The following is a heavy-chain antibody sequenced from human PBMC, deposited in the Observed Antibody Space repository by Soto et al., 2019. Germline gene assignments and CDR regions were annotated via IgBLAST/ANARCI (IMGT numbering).Heavy chain of an antibody. V-gene: IGHV3-48*02. Sequence: PGWCLRLGCAACGFTFWDTSMTWVRQAPGKGLEWISYISRSGSTRYYADSVKGRFTISRDNAKNELYLQMNSLRDEDTAVYYCARQPRPATGTSYYSGLDVWGLGTTVTVPS. CDR3: ARQPRPATGTSYYSGLDV. CDR1: GFTFWDTS. D-gene: IGHD6-13*01. J-gene: IGHJ6*02. CDR2: ISRSGSTR.